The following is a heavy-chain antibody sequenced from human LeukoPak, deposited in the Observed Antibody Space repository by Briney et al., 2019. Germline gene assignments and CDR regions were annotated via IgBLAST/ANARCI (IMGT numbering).Heavy chain of an antibody. CDR2: ISSSSSYI. J-gene: IGHJ4*02. Sequence: GGSLRLSCAASGFTFSSYSMNWVRQAPGKGLKWVSSISSSSSYIYYADSVKGRFTISRDNAKNSLYLQMNSLRAEDTAVYYCARDHSPYYYGSGSYPDYWGQGTLVTVSS. V-gene: IGHV3-21*01. CDR1: GFTFSSYS. CDR3: ARDHSPYYYGSGSYPDY. D-gene: IGHD3-10*01.